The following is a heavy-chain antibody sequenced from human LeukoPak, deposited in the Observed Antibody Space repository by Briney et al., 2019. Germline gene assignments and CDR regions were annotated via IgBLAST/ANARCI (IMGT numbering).Heavy chain of an antibody. CDR1: GFSFSSYT. CDR3: ARDLDYGDYGGDY. Sequence: PGRSPRLSCAASGFSFSSYTLHWVRQAPGKGLEWVALISYDGNNKYYTDSVKGRFTISRDSSKNTLYLQMNSLTAEDTAVYYCARDLDYGDYGGDYWGQGTLVTVSS. J-gene: IGHJ4*02. CDR2: ISYDGNNK. V-gene: IGHV3-30-3*01. D-gene: IGHD4-17*01.